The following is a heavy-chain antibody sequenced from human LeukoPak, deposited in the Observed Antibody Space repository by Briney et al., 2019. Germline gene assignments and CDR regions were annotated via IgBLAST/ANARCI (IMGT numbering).Heavy chain of an antibody. CDR1: GGSISSSSYY. D-gene: IGHD2-8*02. CDR3: ARGRTAIFDY. J-gene: IGHJ4*02. CDR2: IYYSGST. V-gene: IGHV4-39*07. Sequence: SETLSLTCTVSGGSISSSSYYWGWIRQPPGKGLEWIGSIYYSGSTNYNPSLKSRATISVDTSKNQFSLKLSSVTAADTAVYYCARGRTAIFDYWGQGTLVTVSS.